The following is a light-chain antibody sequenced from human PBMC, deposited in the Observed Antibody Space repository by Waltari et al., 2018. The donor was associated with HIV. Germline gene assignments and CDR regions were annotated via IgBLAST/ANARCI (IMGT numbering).Light chain of an antibody. V-gene: IGLV2-14*01. Sequence: QSALTQPASVSGSPGQSITISCTGTSSDVGGYNYVSWYQHHPGKAPKLMIYEVSNRPSGVSNRFSGSKSGNTASLTISGLQAEDEADYYCSSYTTSSSTLPFGGGTKLTVL. CDR3: SSYTTSSSTLP. J-gene: IGLJ2*01. CDR2: EVS. CDR1: SSDVGGYNY.